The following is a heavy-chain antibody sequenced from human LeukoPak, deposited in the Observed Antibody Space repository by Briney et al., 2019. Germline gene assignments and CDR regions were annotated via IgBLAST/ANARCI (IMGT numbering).Heavy chain of an antibody. J-gene: IGHJ3*01. D-gene: IGHD3-3*01. CDR1: GFTFRSYA. Sequence: GGSLRLSCEASGFTFRSYAMAWVRQAPGKGLEWVSAISGSGAKTYYADSVKGRFTISRDNSRNTLYLQMNSLRAEDTAVYYCAQGDSYYDFLLSVWGQGTVVTVSS. CDR3: AQGDSYYDFLLSV. CDR2: ISGSGAKT. V-gene: IGHV3-23*01.